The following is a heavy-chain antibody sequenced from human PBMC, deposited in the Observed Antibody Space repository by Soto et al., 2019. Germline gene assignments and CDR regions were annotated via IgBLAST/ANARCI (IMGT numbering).Heavy chain of an antibody. D-gene: IGHD3-10*01. Sequence: QPGGSLRLSCTISGLTVSRTYMNWVRQAPGKGLEWISVIFSGGSTYYADSVKGRFTISRDNSKNMLFLQMNNLRGDDTGVYFCARDPFSGSYEDGSHIWGQGTMVTVSS. CDR1: GLTVSRTY. J-gene: IGHJ3*02. V-gene: IGHV3-66*01. CDR3: ARDPFSGSYEDGSHI. CDR2: IFSGGST.